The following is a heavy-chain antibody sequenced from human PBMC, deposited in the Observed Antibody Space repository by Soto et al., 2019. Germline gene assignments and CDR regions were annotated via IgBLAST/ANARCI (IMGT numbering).Heavy chain of an antibody. CDR1: GFTFDDYA. J-gene: IGHJ6*03. D-gene: IGHD3-22*01. V-gene: IGHV3-9*01. CDR3: AKGSPKIVKGYYYYYYMDV. CDR2: ISWNSGSI. Sequence: GGSLRLSCAASGFTFDDYAMHWVRQAPGKGLEWVSGISWNSGSIGYADSVKGRFTISRDNAKNSLYLQMNSLRAEDTALYYCAKGSPKIVKGYYYYYYMDVWGKGTTVTVSS.